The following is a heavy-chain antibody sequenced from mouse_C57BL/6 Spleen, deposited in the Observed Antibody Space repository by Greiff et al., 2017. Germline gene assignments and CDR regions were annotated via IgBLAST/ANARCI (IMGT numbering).Heavy chain of an antibody. CDR2: IWRGGST. D-gene: IGHD2-1*01. CDR1: GFSLTSYG. CDR3: AKNPIYYGNYALSAIDY. Sequence: QVQLQQSGPGLVQPSQSLSITCTVSGFSLTSYGVHWVRQSPGKGLEWLGVIWRGGSTDYNAAFMSRLSITKDNYKSQGFYKMNSLQSNDTAIYYCAKNPIYYGNYALSAIDYWGQGTSVTVST. V-gene: IGHV2-5*01. J-gene: IGHJ4*01.